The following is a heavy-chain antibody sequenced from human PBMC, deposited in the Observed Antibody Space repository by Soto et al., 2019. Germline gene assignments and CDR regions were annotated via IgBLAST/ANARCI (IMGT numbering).Heavy chain of an antibody. CDR3: AGPEVPFDY. Sequence: PGGSLRLSCAASGFTFSSYEMNWVRQSPGKGLEWVSYISSSGTTIYYADSVKGRFTISRDNAKNSLYMQMNSLRPEDTAVYYCAGPEVPFDYWGQGTLVTVSS. CDR1: GFTFSSYE. CDR2: ISSSGTTI. J-gene: IGHJ4*02. V-gene: IGHV3-48*03.